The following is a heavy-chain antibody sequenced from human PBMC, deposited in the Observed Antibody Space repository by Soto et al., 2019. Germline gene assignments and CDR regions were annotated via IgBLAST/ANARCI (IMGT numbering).Heavy chain of an antibody. CDR1: GYTFTSYY. D-gene: IGHD3-3*01. J-gene: IGHJ6*02. V-gene: IGHV1-46*01. CDR2: INPSGGST. Sequence: ASVKVSCKASGYTFTSYYMHWVRQAAGQGLEWMGIINPSGGSTSYAQKFQGRVTMTRDTPTSTVYMELSSLRSEDTAVYYWARGGSAYDFWSVYLRQYYYYGMDVWGQGTTVTVSS. CDR3: ARGGSAYDFWSVYLRQYYYYGMDV.